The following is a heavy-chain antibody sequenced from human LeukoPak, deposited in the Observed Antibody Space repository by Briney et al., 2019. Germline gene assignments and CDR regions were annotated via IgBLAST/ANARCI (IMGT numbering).Heavy chain of an antibody. V-gene: IGHV1-8*01. Sequence: ASVKVSCKASGYTFTSYDINWVRQATGQGLEWMGWMNPNSGNTGYAQKYQGRVTMTRNTSISTAYMELSSLRSEDTAVYYCARGLGALSYYGSGSYYTNWFDPGAREPWSPSPQ. J-gene: IGHJ5*02. CDR3: ARGLGALSYYGSGSYYTNWFDP. CDR1: GYTFTSYD. CDR2: MNPNSGNT. D-gene: IGHD3-10*01.